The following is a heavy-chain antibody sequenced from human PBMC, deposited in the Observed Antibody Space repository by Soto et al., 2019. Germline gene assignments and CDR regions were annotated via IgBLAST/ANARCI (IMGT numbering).Heavy chain of an antibody. D-gene: IGHD6-13*01. CDR2: IWYDGSNK. CDR1: GFTFSSYG. J-gene: IGHJ6*02. CDR3: SSSWYSGSVLRHYYYYGMDV. V-gene: IGHV3-33*03. Sequence: HPGGSLRLSCAASGFTFSSYGMHWVRQAPGKGLEWVAVIWYDGSNKYYADSVKGRFTISRDNAKNTLYLQMNSLRAEDTAVYYCSSSWYSGSVLRHYYYYGMDVWGQGTTVTVSS.